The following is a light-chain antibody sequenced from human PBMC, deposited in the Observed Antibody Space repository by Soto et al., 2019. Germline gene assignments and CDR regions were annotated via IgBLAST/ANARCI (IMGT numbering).Light chain of an antibody. J-gene: IGLJ2*01. Sequence: QSVLTQPRSVSGSPGQSVTISCTGTSSDVGGYDYVSWYQQHPGKAPKLMIYGVNKRPSGVPDRFSGSKSGNTASLTISGLQAEDEADYYCSSYAGSTTYVVFGGGTKLTVL. CDR2: GVN. CDR3: SSYAGSTTYVV. V-gene: IGLV2-11*01. CDR1: SSDVGGYDY.